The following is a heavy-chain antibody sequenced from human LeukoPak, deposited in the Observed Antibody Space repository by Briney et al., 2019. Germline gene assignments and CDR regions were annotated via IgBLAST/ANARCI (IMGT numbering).Heavy chain of an antibody. D-gene: IGHD3-9*01. CDR2: INPNTGGT. V-gene: IGHV1-2*02. CDR3: ARGIKTWRLRYFEGWFDP. Sequence: GASVKVSCKASGYTFSAYCMHWVRQAPGQGLEWMGWINPNTGGTNYAQKFQGRVTMTRDTSISTAYMELSRLRSDDTAVYYCARGIKTWRLRYFEGWFDPWGQGTLVTVSS. J-gene: IGHJ5*02. CDR1: GYTFSAYC.